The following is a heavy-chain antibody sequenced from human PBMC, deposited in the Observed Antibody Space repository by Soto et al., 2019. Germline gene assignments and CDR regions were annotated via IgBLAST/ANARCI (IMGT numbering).Heavy chain of an antibody. Sequence: QLGGSLRLSCAPSGFTFSSFAMSWVRQAPGKGVEWVSAISGSDGSTYYAGSVTGRFPISRVNSKTTLYPQMNSLRAEDAAVDYCTKAPGWIVYWGQGTLVTVSS. CDR2: ISGSDGST. D-gene: IGHD3-16*02. CDR1: GFTFSSFA. V-gene: IGHV3-23*01. J-gene: IGHJ4*02. CDR3: TKAPGWIVY.